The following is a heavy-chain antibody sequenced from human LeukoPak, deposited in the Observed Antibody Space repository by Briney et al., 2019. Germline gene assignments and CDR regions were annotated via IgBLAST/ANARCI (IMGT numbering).Heavy chain of an antibody. CDR3: ARDRDTTAMAFDY. D-gene: IGHD5-18*01. Sequence: SETLSLTCTVSGGSISSYYWSWIRQPPGKGLEWIGYIYYSGSTNYNPSLKSRVTISVDTSKNQFSLKLSSVTAADTAVYYCARDRDTTAMAFDYWGQGTLVTVSS. CDR2: IYYSGST. J-gene: IGHJ4*02. V-gene: IGHV4-59*01. CDR1: GGSISSYY.